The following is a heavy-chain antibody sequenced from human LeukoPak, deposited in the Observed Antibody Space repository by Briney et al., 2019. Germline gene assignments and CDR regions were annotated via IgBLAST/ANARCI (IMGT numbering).Heavy chain of an antibody. Sequence: SVKVSCKASGGTFSSYAISWVRQAPGQGLEWMGGIIPILGTANYAQKFQGRVTITTDESTSTAYMELSSLRSEDTAVYYCARTGHYDSSDYGAFDIWGQGTMVTVSS. J-gene: IGHJ3*02. CDR1: GGTFSSYA. CDR2: IIPILGTA. CDR3: ARTGHYDSSDYGAFDI. D-gene: IGHD3-22*01. V-gene: IGHV1-69*05.